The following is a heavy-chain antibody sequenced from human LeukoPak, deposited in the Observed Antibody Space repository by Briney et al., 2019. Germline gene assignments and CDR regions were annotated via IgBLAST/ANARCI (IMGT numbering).Heavy chain of an antibody. V-gene: IGHV3-9*01. D-gene: IGHD5-18*01. CDR1: GFTFDDYA. CDR3: ARLDNTAMVIY. J-gene: IGHJ4*02. CDR2: ISWNSGSI. Sequence: PGRSLRLSCAASGFTFDDYAMHWVRQAPGKGLEWVSGISWNSGSIGYADSVKGRFTISRDNAKNSLYLQMNSLRAEDTAVYYCARLDNTAMVIYWGQGTLVTVSS.